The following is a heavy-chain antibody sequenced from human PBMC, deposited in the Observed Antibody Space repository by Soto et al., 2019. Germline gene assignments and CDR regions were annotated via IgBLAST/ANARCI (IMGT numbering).Heavy chain of an antibody. CDR1: GFTFSSYG. J-gene: IGHJ6*02. V-gene: IGHV3-33*01. CDR2: IWYDGSNK. CDR3: ARDYLGCSSTSCYTYYYYGMDV. D-gene: IGHD2-2*02. Sequence: QVQLVESGGGVVQPGRSLRLSCAASGFTFSSYGMHWVRQAPGKGLEWVAVIWYDGSNKYYADSVKGRFTISRDNSKNTLYLQMNSLRAEDTAVYYCARDYLGCSSTSCYTYYYYGMDVWGQGTTVTVSS.